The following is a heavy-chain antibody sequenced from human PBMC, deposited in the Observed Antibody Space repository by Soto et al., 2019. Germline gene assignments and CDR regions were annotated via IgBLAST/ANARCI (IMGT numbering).Heavy chain of an antibody. CDR3: AIRDPYYWIDY. J-gene: IGHJ4*02. V-gene: IGHV2-5*02. Sequence: QITLKESGPTLVKPTQTLTLTCTFSGFSLSTSGGGVAWIRQPPGKALEWLALIYWDDDKRYSPALKSRLTITNYPSKHQVVRTMTNMDPVDTSTSYCAIRDPYYWIDYWGQGTLVTVSS. CDR2: IYWDDDK. D-gene: IGHD3-10*01. CDR1: GFSLSTSGGG.